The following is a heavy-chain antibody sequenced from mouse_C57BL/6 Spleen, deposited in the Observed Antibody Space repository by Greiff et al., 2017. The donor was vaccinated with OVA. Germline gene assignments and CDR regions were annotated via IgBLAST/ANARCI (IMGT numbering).Heavy chain of an antibody. CDR1: GFSLTSYG. V-gene: IGHV2-5*01. CDR3: ANYYYGSSRYFDV. D-gene: IGHD1-1*01. CDR2: IWRGGST. J-gene: IGHJ1*03. Sequence: QVQLQQSGPGLVQPSQSLSITCTVSGFSLTSYGVHWVRQSPGKGLEWLGVIWRGGSTDYNAAFMSRLSITQDNSRSQVFFKMNSLHADDSAIYYSANYYYGSSRYFDVWGTGTTVTVSS.